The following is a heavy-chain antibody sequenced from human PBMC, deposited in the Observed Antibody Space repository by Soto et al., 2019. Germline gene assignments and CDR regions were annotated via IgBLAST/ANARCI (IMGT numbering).Heavy chain of an antibody. V-gene: IGHV3-23*01. CDR3: AKSPWRRGGMDV. D-gene: IGHD5-12*01. J-gene: IGHJ6*02. CDR2: ISGSGGST. CDR1: GFTFSSYA. Sequence: YLRLSCAASGFTFSSYAMSWVRQAPGKVREWVSAISGSGGSTYYADSVKGPFTISRDNSKKKLYLQMNSLRAEDTAVYYCAKSPWRRGGMDVWGQGPTVTVSS.